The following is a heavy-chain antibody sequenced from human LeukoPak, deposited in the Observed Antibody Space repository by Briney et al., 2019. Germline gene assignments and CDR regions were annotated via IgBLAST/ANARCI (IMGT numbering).Heavy chain of an antibody. CDR1: GFTFSSYW. J-gene: IGHJ6*04. D-gene: IGHD3-10*02. CDR3: AELGITMIGGV. V-gene: IGHV3-74*01. Sequence: GGSLRLSCAASGFTFSSYWVHWVRQAPGKGLVWVSRLNSDGSSTSYADSVKGRFTISRDNAKNTLYLQMSSLRAEDTAVYYCAELGITMIGGVWGKGTTVTISS. CDR2: LNSDGSST.